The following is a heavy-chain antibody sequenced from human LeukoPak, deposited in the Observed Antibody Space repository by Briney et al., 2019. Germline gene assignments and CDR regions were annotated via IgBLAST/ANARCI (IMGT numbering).Heavy chain of an antibody. CDR1: GGCVSSGGYN. J-gene: IGHJ4*02. D-gene: IGHD5-18*01. V-gene: IGHV4-31*03. Sequence: SETLSLTCTVSGGCVSSGGYNWSWIRQHPGKGLEWIGYIYYSGSTYYNPSLKSRVTISVDTSKNQFSLKLSSVTAADTAVYYCARGGRHSYGQFDYWGQGTLVIVSS. CDR3: ARGGRHSYGQFDY. CDR2: IYYSGST.